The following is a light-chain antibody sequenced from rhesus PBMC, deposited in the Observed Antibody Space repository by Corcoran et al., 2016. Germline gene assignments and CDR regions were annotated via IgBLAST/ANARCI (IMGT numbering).Light chain of an antibody. CDR1: ESVSFFGINL. CDR3: LQSKNSPFT. V-gene: IGKV7-13*01. J-gene: IGKJ3*01. Sequence: DIVLTQSPASLAVSPGQRATITCRASESVSFFGINLIHWYPQKPGQPPKLLIYQSSNKNPGVPHRFSGSGSGNDFTLTINPVEADDAADYYCLQSKNSPFTVGPGTKLDIK. CDR2: QSS.